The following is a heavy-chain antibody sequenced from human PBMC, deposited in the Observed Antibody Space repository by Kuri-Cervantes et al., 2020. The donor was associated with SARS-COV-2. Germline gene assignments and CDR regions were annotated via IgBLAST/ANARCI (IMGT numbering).Heavy chain of an antibody. J-gene: IGHJ3*02. D-gene: IGHD2-15*01. V-gene: IGHV4-61*02. Sequence: LRLSCTVSGGSISSGSYYWSWIRQPAGKGLEWIGRIYTSGGTNYNPSLKSRVTISVDTSKNQLSLKLSSVTAADTAVYYCASSGHKVAFDIWGQGTMVTVSS. CDR2: IYTSGGT. CDR1: GGSISSGSYY. CDR3: ASSGHKVAFDI.